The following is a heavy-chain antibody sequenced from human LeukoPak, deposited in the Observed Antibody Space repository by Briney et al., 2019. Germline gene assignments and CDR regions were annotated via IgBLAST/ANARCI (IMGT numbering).Heavy chain of an antibody. Sequence: SVKVSCKASGGTFSSYAISWVRQAPGQGLEWMGGIIPIFGTANYAQKFQGRVTITTDESTSTACMELSSLRSEDTAVYYCARRATIFGSMDVWGKGTAVTVSS. CDR3: ARRATIFGSMDV. J-gene: IGHJ6*03. D-gene: IGHD3-3*01. CDR2: IIPIFGTA. CDR1: GGTFSSYA. V-gene: IGHV1-69*05.